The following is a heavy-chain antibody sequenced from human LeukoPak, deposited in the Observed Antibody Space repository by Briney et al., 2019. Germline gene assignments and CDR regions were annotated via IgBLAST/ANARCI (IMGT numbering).Heavy chain of an antibody. V-gene: IGHV1-8*01. D-gene: IGHD4-17*01. CDR1: GYTFTNYY. CDR3: TRGAVTTAVHWHFSL. Sequence: ASVKVSCKASGYTFTNYYISWVRQATRQGLEWMGGMNPAGDDAGYAQKFQGRMTLTRDTSVSTVYMELSSLTSEDTAVYYCTRGAVTTAVHWHFSLWGPGTLVTVSS. CDR2: MNPAGDDA. J-gene: IGHJ2*01.